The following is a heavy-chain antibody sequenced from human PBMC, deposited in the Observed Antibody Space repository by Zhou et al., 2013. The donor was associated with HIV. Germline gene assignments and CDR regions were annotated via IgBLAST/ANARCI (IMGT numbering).Heavy chain of an antibody. CDR2: IIPVRKTS. Sequence: QVHLVQSGPEVRKPGSSVKVSCEVSGHTFSSDVINWVRQAPGQRPEWLGGIIPVRKTSNYAQAFQDKFSISKDESTTTIYMKLNNLTFDDTAVYYCARGPYDYVWGNYRYTIDYWGQGTLVAVSS. CDR3: ARGPYDYVWGNYRYTIDY. V-gene: IGHV1-69*05. CDR1: GHTFSSDV. D-gene: IGHD3-16*02. J-gene: IGHJ4*02.